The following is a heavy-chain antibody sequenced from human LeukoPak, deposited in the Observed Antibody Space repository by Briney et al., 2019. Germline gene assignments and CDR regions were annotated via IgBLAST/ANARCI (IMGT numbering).Heavy chain of an antibody. V-gene: IGHV3-30-3*01. Sequence: GGSLRLSCAASGFTFSSYAMHWVRQAPGKGLEWVAVISYDGSNKYYADSVKGRFTISRDNSKNTLYLQMNSLRAEDTAVYYCARGALASGGFGAFDPWGQGTLVTVSS. J-gene: IGHJ5*02. CDR2: ISYDGSNK. D-gene: IGHD3-10*01. CDR1: GFTFSSYA. CDR3: ARGALASGGFGAFDP.